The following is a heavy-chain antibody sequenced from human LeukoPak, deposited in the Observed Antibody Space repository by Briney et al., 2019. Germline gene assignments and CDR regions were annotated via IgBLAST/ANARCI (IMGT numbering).Heavy chain of an antibody. Sequence: NTGGSLRLSCAASGFTFSSYAMSWVRQAPGKGLEWVSSISSSSSYIYYADSVKGRFTISRDNAKNSLYLQMNSLRAEDTAVYYCARDTYHSYLPRDAFDIWGQGTMVTVSS. CDR3: ARDTYHSYLPRDAFDI. V-gene: IGHV3-21*01. D-gene: IGHD5-18*01. CDR1: GFTFSSYA. CDR2: ISSSSSYI. J-gene: IGHJ3*02.